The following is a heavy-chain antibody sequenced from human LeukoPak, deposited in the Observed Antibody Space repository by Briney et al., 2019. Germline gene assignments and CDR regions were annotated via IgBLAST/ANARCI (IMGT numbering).Heavy chain of an antibody. D-gene: IGHD3-16*02. J-gene: IGHJ4*02. CDR2: ITITSDYK. V-gene: IGHV3-21*01. Sequence: GESLRLSCAVSGFTFTSYNMNWVRQAPGKGLEWVSSITITSDYKYYADTVKGQFTISRDNAKNSLYLQMSSLRAEDTAVYYCARLRLGELSLLDYWGQGTLVTVSS. CDR1: GFTFTSYN. CDR3: ARLRLGELSLLDY.